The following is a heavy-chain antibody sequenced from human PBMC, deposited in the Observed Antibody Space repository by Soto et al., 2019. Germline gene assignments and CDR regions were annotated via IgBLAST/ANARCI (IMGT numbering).Heavy chain of an antibody. CDR2: INSDGSST. J-gene: IGHJ6*03. CDR1: GFTFSSYW. CDR3: ASGDWGRYYYYMDV. V-gene: IGHV3-74*01. Sequence: EVQLVESGGGLVQPGGSLRLSCAASGFTFSSYWMHWVRQAPGKGLVWVSRINSDGSSTSYADSVKGRFTISRDNAKNTLYLQMNSLRAEDTAVYYCASGDWGRYYYYMDVWGKGTTVTVSS. D-gene: IGHD2-21*01.